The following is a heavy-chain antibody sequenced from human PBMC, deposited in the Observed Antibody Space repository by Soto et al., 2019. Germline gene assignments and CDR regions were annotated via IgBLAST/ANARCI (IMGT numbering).Heavy chain of an antibody. J-gene: IGHJ3*02. Sequence: SVKVSCKASGGTFSSYTISWVRQAPGQGLEWMGRIIPILGIANYAQKFQGRVTITADKSTSTAYMELSSLSSEDTALYYCARSLGYSGYEGAFDIWGQGTMVTVSS. V-gene: IGHV1-69*02. CDR3: ARSLGYSGYEGAFDI. CDR1: GGTFSSYT. CDR2: IIPILGIA. D-gene: IGHD5-12*01.